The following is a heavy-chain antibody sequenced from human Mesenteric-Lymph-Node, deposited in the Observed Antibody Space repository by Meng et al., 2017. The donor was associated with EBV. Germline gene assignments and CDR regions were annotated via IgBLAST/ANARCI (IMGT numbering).Heavy chain of an antibody. Sequence: VHLVAFGGGLVQPGGSLVLSRAASGFTFSRYWMHWVRQAPGEGLVWVSRISSDGSSTRYADSVKGRLTISRDNAKDTLYVQMNSLRAEDTAVYYCAREGSAYDFDYWGQGTLVTVSS. J-gene: IGHJ4*02. V-gene: IGHV3-74*01. CDR1: GFTFSRYW. D-gene: IGHD3-16*01. CDR2: ISSDGSST. CDR3: AREGSAYDFDY.